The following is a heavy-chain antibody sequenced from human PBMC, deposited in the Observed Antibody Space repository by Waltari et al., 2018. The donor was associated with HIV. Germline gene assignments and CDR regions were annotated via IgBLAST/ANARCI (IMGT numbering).Heavy chain of an antibody. CDR3: ARVMEVLRFLEWERMDV. V-gene: IGHV1-3*01. Sequence: QVQLVQSGAEVKKPGASVKVSCKASGYTFTSYAMHWVRQAPGQRLEWMGWINAGNGNTKYSQKFQGRVTITRDTSASTAYMELSSLRSEDTAVYYCARVMEVLRFLEWERMDVWGQGTTVTVSS. J-gene: IGHJ6*02. CDR1: GYTFTSYA. D-gene: IGHD3-3*01. CDR2: INAGNGNT.